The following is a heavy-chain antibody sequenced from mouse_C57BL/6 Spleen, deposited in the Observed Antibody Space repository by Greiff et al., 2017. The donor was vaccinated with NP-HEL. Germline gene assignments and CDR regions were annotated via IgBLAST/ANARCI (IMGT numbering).Heavy chain of an antibody. CDR2: IYPGDGDT. V-gene: IGHV1-80*01. CDR3: ARFSYDYDGYFDV. Sequence: VKLQESGAELVKPGASVKISCKASGYAFSSYWMNWVKQRPGKGLEWIGQIYPGDGDTNYNGKFKGKATLTADKSSSTAYMQLSSLTSEDSAVYFCARFSYDYDGYFDVWGTGTTVTVSS. D-gene: IGHD2-4*01. CDR1: GYAFSSYW. J-gene: IGHJ1*03.